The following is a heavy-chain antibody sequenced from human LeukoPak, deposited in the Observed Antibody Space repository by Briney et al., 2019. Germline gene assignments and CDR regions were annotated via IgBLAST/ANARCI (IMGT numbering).Heavy chain of an antibody. D-gene: IGHD6-19*01. V-gene: IGHV4-34*01. CDR2: INHSGST. CDR1: GGSFSGYY. Sequence: PSETLSLTCAVYGGSFSGYYWSWIRQPPGKGLEWIGEINHSGSTNYNPSLKSRVTISVDTSKNQFSLKLSSVTAADTAVYYCARGTEQWLGLRNWFDPWGQGTLVTVSS. J-gene: IGHJ5*02. CDR3: ARGTEQWLGLRNWFDP.